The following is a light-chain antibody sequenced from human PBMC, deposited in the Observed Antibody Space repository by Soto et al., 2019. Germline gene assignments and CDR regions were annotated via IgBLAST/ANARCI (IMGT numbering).Light chain of an antibody. CDR2: GAS. CDR1: QSVISN. V-gene: IGKV3-20*01. CDR3: QQYDGSPIT. J-gene: IGKJ5*01. Sequence: EIVMTQSPATLSVSPGERATLSCRASQSVISNLAWYQQKPGQAPRLLIYGASSRATGIPDRFSGSGSGTDFTLTITRLEPEDLAVYYCQQYDGSPITFGHGTRLEIK.